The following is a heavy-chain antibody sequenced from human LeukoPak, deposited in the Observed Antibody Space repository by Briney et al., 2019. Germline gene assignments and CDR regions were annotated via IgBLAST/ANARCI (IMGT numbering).Heavy chain of an antibody. V-gene: IGHV1-69*13. CDR2: IIPIFGTA. Sequence: SVKVSCKASGGTFSSYAISWVRQAPGQGLEWMGGIIPIFGTANYAQKFQGRVTITADESTSTAYMELSSLRSEDTAVYYCARGGDSSGWYYYFDYWGQGTLVTVSS. J-gene: IGHJ4*02. CDR3: ARGGDSSGWYYYFDY. CDR1: GGTFSSYA. D-gene: IGHD6-19*01.